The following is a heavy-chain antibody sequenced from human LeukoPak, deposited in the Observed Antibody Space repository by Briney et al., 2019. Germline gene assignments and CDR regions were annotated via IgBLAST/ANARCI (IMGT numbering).Heavy chain of an antibody. D-gene: IGHD1-26*01. CDR2: ISGSGDDT. V-gene: IGHV3-23*01. CDR1: GFTFSSFA. J-gene: IGHJ5*02. Sequence: PGGSLRLSCAASGFTFSSFAMTWVRQAPRKGLEWVSVISGSGDDTYYADSVKGRFTISRDNSENTLYLQMHSLRLEDTAVYYCAKDPRGVGARGSWGQGTLVAVSS. CDR3: AKDPRGVGARGS.